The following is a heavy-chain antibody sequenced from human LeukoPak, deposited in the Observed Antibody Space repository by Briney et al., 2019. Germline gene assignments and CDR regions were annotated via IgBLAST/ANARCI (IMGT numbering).Heavy chain of an antibody. CDR2: INPNSGGT. CDR1: GYTFTGYY. Sequence: GASVKVSCKASGYTFTGYYMHWVRQAPGQGLEWMGWINPNSGGTNYAQKFQGRVTMTRDTSISTAYMELSRLRSDDTAVYYCASFLDYGSGGYIFDYWGQGTLVTVSS. J-gene: IGHJ4*02. V-gene: IGHV1-2*02. D-gene: IGHD3-10*01. CDR3: ASFLDYGSGGYIFDY.